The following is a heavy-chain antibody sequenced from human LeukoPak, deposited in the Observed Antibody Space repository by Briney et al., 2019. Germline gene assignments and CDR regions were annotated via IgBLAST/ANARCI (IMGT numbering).Heavy chain of an antibody. Sequence: PGGSLRLSCAASGFTFSTNAMHWVRQAPGKGLEWVSAISGSGGSTYYADSVKGRFTISRDNSRNTLYLQMNSLRAEDTAVYYCARERWFDPWGQGTLVTVSS. CDR1: GFTFSTNA. V-gene: IGHV3-23*01. CDR3: ARERWFDP. CDR2: ISGSGGST. J-gene: IGHJ5*02.